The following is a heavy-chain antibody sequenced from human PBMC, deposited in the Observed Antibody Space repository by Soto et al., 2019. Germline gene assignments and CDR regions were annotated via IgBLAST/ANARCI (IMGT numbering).Heavy chain of an antibody. CDR2: IIPILGIA. Sequence: SVKVSCKASGGTFSSYTISWVRQAPGQGLEWMGRIIPILGIANYAQKFQGRVTITADKSTSTAYMELSSLRSEDTAVYYCARVADLSWFDPWGQGTLVTSPQ. CDR3: ARVADLSWFDP. CDR1: GGTFSSYT. J-gene: IGHJ5*02. V-gene: IGHV1-69*02. D-gene: IGHD2-15*01.